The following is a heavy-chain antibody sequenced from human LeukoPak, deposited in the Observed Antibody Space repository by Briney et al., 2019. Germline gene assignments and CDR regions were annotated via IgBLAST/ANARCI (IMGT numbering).Heavy chain of an antibody. CDR2: ISSSSSAK. D-gene: IGHD5-12*01. CDR1: GFTFSSSS. V-gene: IGHV3-48*01. Sequence: GGSLRLSCATSGFTFSSSSMNWVRQAPGKGLEWVSYISSSSSAKYYADSVKGRFTISRDNAKNSLYLQMNSLRAEDTAVYYCARVYRGYDLNDYWGQGTLVTVSS. J-gene: IGHJ4*02. CDR3: ARVYRGYDLNDY.